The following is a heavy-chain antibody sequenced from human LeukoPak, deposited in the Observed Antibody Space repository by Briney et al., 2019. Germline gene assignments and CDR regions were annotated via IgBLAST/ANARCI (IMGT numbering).Heavy chain of an antibody. CDR3: AREPVRGMYYYDSSGYYPSGAFDI. V-gene: IGHV1-46*01. D-gene: IGHD3-22*01. J-gene: IGHJ3*02. CDR2: INPSGGST. Sequence: GASVKVSCKASGYTFTSYYMHWVRQAPGQGLEWMGIINPSGGSTSYAQKFQGRVTMTRDTSTSTVYMELSSLRSEDTAVYYCAREPVRGMYYYDSSGYYPSGAFDIWGQGTMVTVSS. CDR1: GYTFTSYY.